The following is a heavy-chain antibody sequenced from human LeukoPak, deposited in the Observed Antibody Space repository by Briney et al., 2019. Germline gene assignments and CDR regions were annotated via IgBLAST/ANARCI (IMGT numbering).Heavy chain of an antibody. CDR3: ARRSQLGGFFDN. D-gene: IGHD7-27*01. CDR2: INGDGSST. Sequence: GGSLRLSYAASGFSFSTYWMHWVRQASGKGLVWVSRINGDGSSTNYADSVKGRFTISRDNAKNTLYLQMNSLRAEDTAVYFCARRSQLGGFFDNWGQGTLVTVSS. CDR1: GFSFSTYW. V-gene: IGHV3-74*01. J-gene: IGHJ4*02.